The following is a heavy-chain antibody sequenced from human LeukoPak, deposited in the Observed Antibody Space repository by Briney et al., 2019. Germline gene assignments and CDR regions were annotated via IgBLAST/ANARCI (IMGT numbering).Heavy chain of an antibody. Sequence: SETLSLTCTVSGGSISSYYWSWIRQPPGKGLEWIGYIYYSGSTNYNPSPKSRVTISVDTSKNQFSLKLSSVTAADTAVYYCATLTGTKSDYWGQGTLVTVSS. D-gene: IGHD1-7*01. J-gene: IGHJ4*02. CDR1: GGSISSYY. CDR2: IYYSGST. CDR3: ATLTGTKSDY. V-gene: IGHV4-59*01.